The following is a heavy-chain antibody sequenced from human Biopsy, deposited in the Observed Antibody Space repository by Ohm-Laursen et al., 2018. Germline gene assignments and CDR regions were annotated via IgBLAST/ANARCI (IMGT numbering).Heavy chain of an antibody. V-gene: IGHV4-39*01. CDR1: GGSISSSTTYY. J-gene: IGHJ5*02. CDR3: ARHPTGFWFDP. CDR2: IYNTETT. Sequence: GTLSLTCAVSGGSISSSTTYYWAWLRQPPGKGLEWIGSIYNTETTFYNPSLKSRVTISVDTSTNQFSLKVSSVTAADAALYFCARHPTGFWFDPWGHGTLVTVSS.